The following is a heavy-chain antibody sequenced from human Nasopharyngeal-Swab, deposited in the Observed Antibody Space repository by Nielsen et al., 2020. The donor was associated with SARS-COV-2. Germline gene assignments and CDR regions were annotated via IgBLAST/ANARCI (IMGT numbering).Heavy chain of an antibody. CDR2: ISGSGGST. D-gene: IGHD2-15*01. CDR3: AKRGYLGYCSGGSCFFDY. V-gene: IGHV3-23*01. CDR1: GFTFSSDA. Sequence: GGALRLSCAASGFTFSSDAMSWVRQAPGKGRERVSAISGSGGSTYYADSVKGRFTISRDNSKNTLYLQMNSLRAEDTAVYYCAKRGYLGYCSGGSCFFDYWGQGTLVTVSS. J-gene: IGHJ4*02.